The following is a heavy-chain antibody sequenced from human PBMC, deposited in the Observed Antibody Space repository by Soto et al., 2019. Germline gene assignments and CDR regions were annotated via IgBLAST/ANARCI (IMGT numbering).Heavy chain of an antibody. CDR1: GYTFTSYG. D-gene: IGHD3-9*01. Sequence: ASVKVSCKASGYTFTSYGISWVRQAPGQGLEWMGWISAYNGNTNYAQKLQGRVTMTTDKSTSTAYMELSSLRSEDTAVYYCARWKRRILTGYYSYFDYWGQGTLVTVSS. V-gene: IGHV1-18*01. J-gene: IGHJ4*02. CDR3: ARWKRRILTGYYSYFDY. CDR2: ISAYNGNT.